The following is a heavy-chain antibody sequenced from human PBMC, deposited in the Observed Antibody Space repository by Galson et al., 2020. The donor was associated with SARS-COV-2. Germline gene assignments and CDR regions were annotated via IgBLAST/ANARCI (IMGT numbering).Heavy chain of an antibody. Sequence: GGSLRLSCEVSGFTFNDFWMSWFRQAPGKGLEWEANIKGDGSETNYADFVKGRFSISRDNAANSLYLQMNSLRVEDSAVYYCSREGWQGGYWGQGTRVTVSS. CDR2: IKGDGSET. V-gene: IGHV3-7*01. CDR3: SREGWQGGY. CDR1: GFTFNDFW. J-gene: IGHJ4*02. D-gene: IGHD6-19*01.